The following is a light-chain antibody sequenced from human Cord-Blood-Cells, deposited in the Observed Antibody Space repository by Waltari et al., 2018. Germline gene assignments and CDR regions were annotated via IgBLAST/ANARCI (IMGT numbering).Light chain of an antibody. CDR2: AAS. V-gene: IGKV1-39*01. CDR3: QQSYSTPRALT. Sequence: DIQMTQSPSSLSASVGDRVTITCRASQSISSYLNWYQQKPGKAPKLLIYAASSLQSGVPSRFSGSGSGTDFTLTISSLQPEDFATYYCQQSYSTPRALT. CDR1: QSISSY. J-gene: IGKJ4*01.